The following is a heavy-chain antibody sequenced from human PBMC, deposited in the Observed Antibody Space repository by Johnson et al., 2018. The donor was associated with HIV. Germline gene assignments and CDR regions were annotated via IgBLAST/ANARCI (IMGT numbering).Heavy chain of an antibody. CDR1: GFTVSSNY. D-gene: IGHD6-6*01. J-gene: IGHJ3*02. CDR2: IYSGGST. V-gene: IGHV3-66*03. Sequence: VQLVESGGGLIQPGGSLRLSCAASGFTVSSNYMSWVRQAPGKGLEWVSAIYSGGSTYYGDSVKGRFTISRDNSKNTLYPQMNSLRAEDTAVYYCAKDLRIAARPGDAFDIWGQGTMVTVSS. CDR3: AKDLRIAARPGDAFDI.